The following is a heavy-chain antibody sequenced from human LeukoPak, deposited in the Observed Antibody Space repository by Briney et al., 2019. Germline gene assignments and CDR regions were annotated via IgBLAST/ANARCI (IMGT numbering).Heavy chain of an antibody. CDR3: ARDQGYGGNDY. CDR1: GGSISSGSYY. Sequence: SQTLSLTCTVSGGSISSGSYYWSWIRQPAGTGLEWIGRIYTSGTTNYNPSLKGRVTISIDTSKNHFSLKLSSVTAADTAVYYCARDQGYGGNDYWGQGTLVTVTS. CDR2: IYTSGTT. D-gene: IGHD4-23*01. V-gene: IGHV4-61*02. J-gene: IGHJ4*02.